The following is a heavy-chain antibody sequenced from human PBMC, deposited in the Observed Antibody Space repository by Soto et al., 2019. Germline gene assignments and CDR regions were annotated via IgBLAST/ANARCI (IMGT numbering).Heavy chain of an antibody. Sequence: QVQLQESGPGLVKPSQTLSLTCTVSDGSISSGGYYWSWIRQHPGKGLEWIGYIYYSGSTYYNPALKSRITISVDTSKNQFSLKLSSVTAADTAVYYCARATEGGDAFDIWGQGTMVTVSS. CDR2: IYYSGST. CDR3: ARATEGGDAFDI. D-gene: IGHD3-16*01. V-gene: IGHV4-31*03. J-gene: IGHJ3*02. CDR1: DGSISSGGYY.